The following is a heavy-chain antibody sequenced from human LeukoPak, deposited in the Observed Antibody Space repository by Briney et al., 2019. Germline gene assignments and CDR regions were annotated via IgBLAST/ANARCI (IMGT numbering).Heavy chain of an antibody. V-gene: IGHV3-48*04. J-gene: IGHJ4*02. Sequence: HSGGSLRLSCAASGFTFSSYSMNWVRQAPGKGLEWVSYISSSSSTIYYADSVKGRFTISRDNAKNSLYLQMNSLRAEDTAVYYCARVSYSYDSRWDYWGQGTLVTVSS. D-gene: IGHD3-22*01. CDR3: ARVSYSYDSRWDY. CDR1: GFTFSSYS. CDR2: ISSSSSTI.